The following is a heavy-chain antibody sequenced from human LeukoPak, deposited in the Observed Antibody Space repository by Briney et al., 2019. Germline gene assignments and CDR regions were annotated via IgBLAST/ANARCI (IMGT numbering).Heavy chain of an antibody. CDR2: MNSDGSST. CDR3: ATGHYYDSSGYYPLPDAFDI. D-gene: IGHD3-22*01. CDR1: GFTFRSYA. Sequence: PGGSLRLSCAASGFTFRSYAMIWVRQAPGKGLVWVSRMNSDGSSTNYADSVKGRFTISRDNAKNILYLQMNSLRAEDTAVYHCATGHYYDSSGYYPLPDAFDIWGQGTTVTVSS. J-gene: IGHJ3*02. V-gene: IGHV3-74*01.